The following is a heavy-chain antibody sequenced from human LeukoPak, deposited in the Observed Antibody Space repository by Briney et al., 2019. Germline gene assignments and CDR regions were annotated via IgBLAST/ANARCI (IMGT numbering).Heavy chain of an antibody. D-gene: IGHD3-10*01. J-gene: IGHJ5*02. Sequence: GASVKVSCKASGYTFTSYGINWVRQASGQGLEWMGWMNPNTGDTGYAQRFQGRVTMTRDTSISTAYMELRGLRSEDTAIYYCVRDGEGVAISVNYWFDPWGQGTLVTVSS. CDR1: GYTFTSYG. V-gene: IGHV1-8*02. CDR2: MNPNTGDT. CDR3: VRDGEGVAISVNYWFDP.